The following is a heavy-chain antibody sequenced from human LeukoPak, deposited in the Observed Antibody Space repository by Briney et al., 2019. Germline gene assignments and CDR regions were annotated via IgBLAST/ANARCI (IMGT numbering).Heavy chain of an antibody. CDR1: GFTFRSYS. CDR2: ITNSGTYI. J-gene: IGHJ3*02. CDR3: ARDRIIYGDYGDAFDI. D-gene: IGHD4-17*01. Sequence: GGSLRLSCAASGFTFRSYSMNWVRQAPGKGLEWVSSITNSGTYIYYADSLKGRFTISRNNAKNSLYLQMNSLRAEDTAVYYCARDRIIYGDYGDAFDIWGQGTMVTVSS. V-gene: IGHV3-21*01.